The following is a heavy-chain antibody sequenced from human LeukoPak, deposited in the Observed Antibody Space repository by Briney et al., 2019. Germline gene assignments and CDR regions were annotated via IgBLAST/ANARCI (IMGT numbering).Heavy chain of an antibody. Sequence: PSETLSLTCTVSGGSISSSSYYWGWIRQPPGKGLEWIGSIYCSGSTYYNPSLKSRVTISVDTSKNQFSLKLSSVTAADTAVYYCARVPAAHGYYYYMDVWGKGTTVTVSS. D-gene: IGHD2-2*01. CDR2: IYCSGST. J-gene: IGHJ6*03. CDR3: ARVPAAHGYYYYMDV. V-gene: IGHV4-39*01. CDR1: GGSISSSSYY.